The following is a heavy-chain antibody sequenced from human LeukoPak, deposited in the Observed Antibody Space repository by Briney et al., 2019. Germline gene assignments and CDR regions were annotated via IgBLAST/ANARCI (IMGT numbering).Heavy chain of an antibody. CDR3: AKEARYGSGSSYYYYYYMDV. D-gene: IGHD3-10*01. J-gene: IGHJ6*03. CDR2: ISGSGGST. V-gene: IGHV3-23*01. CDR1: GFTFSSYA. Sequence: GGSLRLSCAASGFTFSSYAMSWVRQAPGKGLEWVSAISGSGGSTYYADSVKGRFTTSRDNSKNTLYLQMNSLRAEDTAVYYCAKEARYGSGSSYYYYYYMDVWGKGTTVTVSS.